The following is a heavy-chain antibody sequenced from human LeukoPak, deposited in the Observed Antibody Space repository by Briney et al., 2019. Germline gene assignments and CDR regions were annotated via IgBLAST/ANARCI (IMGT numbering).Heavy chain of an antibody. CDR1: GFTFSSYG. CDR3: ARDSSTVTTGAGY. V-gene: IGHV3-33*01. CDR2: IWYDGSNK. D-gene: IGHD4-17*01. J-gene: IGHJ4*02. Sequence: GGSLRLSCAASGFTFSSYGMHWVRQAPGKGLEWVAVIWYDGSNKYYADSVKGRFTISRDNSKNTLYLQMNSLRAEDTAVYYCARDSSTVTTGAGYRGQGTLVTVSS.